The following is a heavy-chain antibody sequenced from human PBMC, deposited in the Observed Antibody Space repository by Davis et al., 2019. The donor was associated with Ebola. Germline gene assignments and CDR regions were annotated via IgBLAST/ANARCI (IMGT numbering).Heavy chain of an antibody. CDR2: ISGSGGST. CDR1: GFTFSSYA. Sequence: GESLKISCAASGFTFSSYAMTWVRQAPKKGLEWVSAISGSGGSTYYADSVKGRFTISRDNSKNTLYLQMNSLRADDTAVYYCAKGSAAQGDTHYMDVWGKGTTVTVSS. V-gene: IGHV3-23*01. CDR3: AKGSAAQGDTHYMDV. J-gene: IGHJ6*03. D-gene: IGHD2-15*01.